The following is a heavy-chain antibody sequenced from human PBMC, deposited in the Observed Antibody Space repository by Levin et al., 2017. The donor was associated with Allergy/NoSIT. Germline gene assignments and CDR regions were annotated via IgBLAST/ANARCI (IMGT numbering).Heavy chain of an antibody. CDR3: ARGLGLDEYSSSSFQIFDY. V-gene: IGHV3-13*01. D-gene: IGHD6-6*01. Sequence: GGSLRLSCAASGFTFSSYDMHWVRQATGKGLEWVSAIGTAGDTYYPGSVKGRFTISRENAKNSLYLQMNSLRAGDTAVYYCARGLGLDEYSSSSFQIFDYWGQGTLVTVSS. CDR2: IGTAGDT. CDR1: GFTFSSYD. J-gene: IGHJ4*02.